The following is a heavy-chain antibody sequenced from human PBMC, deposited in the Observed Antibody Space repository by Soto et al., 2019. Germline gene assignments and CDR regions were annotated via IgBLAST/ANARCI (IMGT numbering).Heavy chain of an antibody. J-gene: IGHJ4*02. CDR3: SRDYYGPGPD. D-gene: IGHD3-22*01. CDR2: IKEDGGKT. V-gene: IGHV3-7*04. Sequence: EVQLVESGGGLVQPGGSLRLSCVASGLTLSRYWMSWVRQAPGKGLEWVANIKEDGGKTYYVDSVKGRFTIYRDNAKNSVYLQMNSRRVEDTAVYYCSRDYYGPGPDWGQGNLVIVSS. CDR1: GLTLSRYW.